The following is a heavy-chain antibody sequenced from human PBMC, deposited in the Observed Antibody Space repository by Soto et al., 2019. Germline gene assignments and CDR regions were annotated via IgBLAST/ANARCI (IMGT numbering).Heavy chain of an antibody. J-gene: IGHJ4*02. CDR1: GGSFSGYY. CDR2: INHSGST. Sequence: SETLSLTCAVYGGSFSGYYWSWIRQPPGKGLEWIGEINHSGSTNYNPSLKSRVTISVDTSKNQFSLKLSSVTAADTAVYYCARAQFRHLYFDYWGQGTLVTVSS. V-gene: IGHV4-34*01. CDR3: ARAQFRHLYFDY.